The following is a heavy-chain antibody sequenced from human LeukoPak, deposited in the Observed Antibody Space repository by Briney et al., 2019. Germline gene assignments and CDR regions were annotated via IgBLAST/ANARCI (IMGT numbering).Heavy chain of an antibody. D-gene: IGHD3-10*01. CDR1: GFTVSSTY. CDR2: IKQDGSAK. J-gene: IGHJ4*02. CDR3: AKDRAYGSGNNDY. V-gene: IGHV3-7*01. Sequence: GGSLRLSCAASGFTVSSTYMSWVRQAPGKGLEWVANIKQDGSAKYYVDSVKGRFTISRDNAKNSLNLQMNSLRAEDTAVYYCAKDRAYGSGNNDYWGQGTLVTVSS.